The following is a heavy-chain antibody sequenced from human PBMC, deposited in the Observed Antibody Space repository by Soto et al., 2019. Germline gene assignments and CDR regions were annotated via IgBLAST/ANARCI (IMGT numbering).Heavy chain of an antibody. D-gene: IGHD3-10*01. Sequence: ASVKVSCKVSGYTLTELSMHWVRQAPGKGLEWIGGFDPEDGETIYAQKFQGRVTMTEDTSTDTAYMELSSLRSEDTAVYYCARPSQGKLFYAFDIWGQGTMVTVSS. CDR1: GYTLTELS. J-gene: IGHJ3*02. CDR2: FDPEDGET. CDR3: ARPSQGKLFYAFDI. V-gene: IGHV1-24*01.